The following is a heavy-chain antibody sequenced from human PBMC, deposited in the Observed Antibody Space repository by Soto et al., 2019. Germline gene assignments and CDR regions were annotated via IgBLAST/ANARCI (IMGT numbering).Heavy chain of an antibody. D-gene: IGHD3-10*01. CDR3: GRRFYSGHGPFDY. V-gene: IGHV3-66*04. CDR1: GFTVRSNY. Sequence: EVQLVESGGDLVQPGGSLRLSCAASGFTVRSNYMTWVRQAPWKGLEWVSVISRHGYTYYAYSVKGRVTISRDNSKDTVYRQVNTLSAENPAVYYWGRRFYSGHGPFDYWGEGTL. CDR2: ISRHGYT. J-gene: IGHJ4*02.